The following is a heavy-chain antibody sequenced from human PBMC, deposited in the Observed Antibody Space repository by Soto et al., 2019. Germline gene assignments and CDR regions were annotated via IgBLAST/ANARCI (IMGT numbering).Heavy chain of an antibody. CDR3: AREGGIGGATGADY. CDR1: GGSISSGGYY. Sequence: QVQLQESGPGLVKPSQTLSLTCTVSGGSISSGGYYWSWIRQHPGKGLEWMWYIYYSGSTYYNPSLKRRVTIAVDTSKNQFSLKLSAVTAADTAVYYCAREGGIGGATGADYWGQGTLVTVSS. CDR2: IYYSGST. V-gene: IGHV4-31*03. D-gene: IGHD1-26*01. J-gene: IGHJ4*02.